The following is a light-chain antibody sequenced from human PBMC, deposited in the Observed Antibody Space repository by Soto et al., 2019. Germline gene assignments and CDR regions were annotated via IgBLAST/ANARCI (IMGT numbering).Light chain of an antibody. Sequence: IQMTQSPSSLSASVGDGVTITCRASQSISTYLNWYHQKPGKAPQLLIYAASSLQTGVPSRFSGSGSGTDFTLTISSLQPEDFATYYCQQSYSTPRTFGQGTKVDIK. CDR2: AAS. CDR3: QQSYSTPRT. J-gene: IGKJ1*01. V-gene: IGKV1-39*01. CDR1: QSISTY.